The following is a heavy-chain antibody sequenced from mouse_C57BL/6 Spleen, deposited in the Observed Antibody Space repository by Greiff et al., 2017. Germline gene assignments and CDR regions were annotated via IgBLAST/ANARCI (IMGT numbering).Heavy chain of an antibody. CDR3: TRGMVKRYFDV. J-gene: IGHJ1*03. Sequence: QVKLQQSGAELVRPGASVTLSCKASGYTFTDYDMHWVKQTPVHGLEWIGDIDPETGGTAYNQKFKGKAILTADNSSSTAYLGLRSPTAEDSDVYYSTRGMVKRYFDVWGTGTTGTVSS. CDR2: IDPETGGT. V-gene: IGHV1-15*01. CDR1: GYTFTDYD. D-gene: IGHD2-3*01.